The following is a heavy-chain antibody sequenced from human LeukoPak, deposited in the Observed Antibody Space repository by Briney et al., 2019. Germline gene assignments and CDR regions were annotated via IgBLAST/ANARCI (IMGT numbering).Heavy chain of an antibody. CDR3: ARDLNPHWQLGYYYYGMDV. D-gene: IGHD6-6*01. CDR2: ISYDGSNK. CDR1: GFTFSSYE. V-gene: IGHV3-30-3*01. Sequence: PGGSLRLSCAASGFTFSSYEMNWVRQAPGKGLEWVAVISYDGSNKYYADSVKGRFTISRDNSKNTLYLQMNSLRAEDTAVYYCARDLNPHWQLGYYYYGMDVWGQGTTVTVSS. J-gene: IGHJ6*02.